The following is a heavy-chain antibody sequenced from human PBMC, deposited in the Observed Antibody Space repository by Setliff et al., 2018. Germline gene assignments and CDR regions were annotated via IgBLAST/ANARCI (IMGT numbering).Heavy chain of an antibody. Sequence: GGSLRLSCAASGFTFSSYSMNWVRQAPGKGLEWVSYISGSGSTLYYADSVKGRFTISRDNAKTSLYLQMNSLRADDTAVYYCARLRAPGSHGLDPWGQGTLVTVSS. J-gene: IGHJ5*02. CDR2: ISGSGSTL. D-gene: IGHD3-10*01. V-gene: IGHV3-48*01. CDR3: ARLRAPGSHGLDP. CDR1: GFTFSSYS.